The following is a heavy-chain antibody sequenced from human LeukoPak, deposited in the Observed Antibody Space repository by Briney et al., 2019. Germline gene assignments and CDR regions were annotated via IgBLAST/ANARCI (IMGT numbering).Heavy chain of an antibody. V-gene: IGHV4-59*01. J-gene: IGHJ4*02. Sequence: SETLSLTCTVSGGSISNYQWSWIRQPPGRGLEWIGYIYYTGSTKYNPSLKSRVTISIDTSKKQFSLNLSSVTPADTAVYYCARVLRSVGATPFFDYWGQGTLVTVSS. CDR1: GGSISNYQ. CDR2: IYYTGST. D-gene: IGHD1-26*01. CDR3: ARVLRSVGATPFFDY.